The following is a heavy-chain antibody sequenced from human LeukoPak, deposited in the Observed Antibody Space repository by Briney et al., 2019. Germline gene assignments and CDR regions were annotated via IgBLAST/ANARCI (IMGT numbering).Heavy chain of an antibody. Sequence: GGSLRLSCAASGFTLSSYAMSWVRQAPGKGLEWASAISGSGGSTYYADSVKGRSTISRDNSKKTLNLQMNSLRAEDTAVYYCAKQYYYGSGSYDWAFDIWGQGTMVTVSS. CDR2: ISGSGGST. J-gene: IGHJ3*02. CDR1: GFTLSSYA. V-gene: IGHV3-23*01. CDR3: AKQYYYGSGSYDWAFDI. D-gene: IGHD3-10*01.